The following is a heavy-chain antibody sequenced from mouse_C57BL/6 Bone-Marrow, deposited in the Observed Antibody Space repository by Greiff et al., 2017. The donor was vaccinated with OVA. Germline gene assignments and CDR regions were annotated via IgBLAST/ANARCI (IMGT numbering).Heavy chain of an antibody. CDR3: TRDGGNCPYYYAMDY. CDR1: GFTFSSYA. J-gene: IGHJ4*01. D-gene: IGHD2-1*01. CDR2: ISSGGDYI. V-gene: IGHV5-9-1*02. Sequence: EVQVVESGAGLVKPGGSLKLSCAASGFTFSSYAMSWVRQTPEKRLEWVAYISSGGDYIYYADTVKGRFTISRDNARNTLYLQMSSLKSEDTAMYYCTRDGGNCPYYYAMDYWGQGTSVTVSS.